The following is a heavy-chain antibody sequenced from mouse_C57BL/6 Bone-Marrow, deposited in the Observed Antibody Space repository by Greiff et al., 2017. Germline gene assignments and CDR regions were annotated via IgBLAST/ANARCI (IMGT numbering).Heavy chain of an antibody. Sequence: EVKLVESEGGLVQPGSSMKLSCTASGFTFSDYYMAWVRQVPEKGLEWVANINYDGSSTYYLDSLKSRFIISRDNAKNILYLQMSSLKSEDTATYYCARIAATVVAPFDYWGQGTTLTVSS. CDR3: ARIAATVVAPFDY. J-gene: IGHJ2*01. CDR1: GFTFSDYY. CDR2: INYDGSST. D-gene: IGHD1-1*01. V-gene: IGHV5-16*01.